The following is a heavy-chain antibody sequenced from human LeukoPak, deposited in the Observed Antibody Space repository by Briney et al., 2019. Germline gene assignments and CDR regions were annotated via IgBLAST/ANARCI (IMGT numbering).Heavy chain of an antibody. Sequence: SETLSLTCTISGSSITSVSHYWGRIRQPPGTGLEWIGDIYYTGSTYYSPSLRSRVTMSVHTSENQFSLRLNSVTAVDTAVYYCARRWGNIVGVTYEYWGQGTLVTVSS. CDR1: GSSITSVSHY. CDR2: IYYTGST. V-gene: IGHV4-39*01. CDR3: ARRWGNIVGVTYEY. D-gene: IGHD3-16*01. J-gene: IGHJ4*02.